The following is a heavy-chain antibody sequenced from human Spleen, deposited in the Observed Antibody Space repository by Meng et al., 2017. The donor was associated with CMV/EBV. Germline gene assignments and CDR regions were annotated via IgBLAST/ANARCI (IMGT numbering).Heavy chain of an antibody. CDR2: IKSDWSET. CDR1: GFSFRSYR. Sequence: GESLKISCAASGFSFRSYRMNWARQGPGKGLVWISRIKSDWSETDYADSVKGRFTISRDNAKNTLHLQMNSLRAEDTDVYYCASSGRTVQPNYYDSSGYPYYFDYWGQGTLVTVSS. CDR3: ASSGRTVQPNYYDSSGYPYYFDY. V-gene: IGHV3-74*01. J-gene: IGHJ4*02. D-gene: IGHD3-22*01.